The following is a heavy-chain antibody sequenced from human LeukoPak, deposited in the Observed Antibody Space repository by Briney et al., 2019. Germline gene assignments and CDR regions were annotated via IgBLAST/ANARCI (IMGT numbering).Heavy chain of an antibody. D-gene: IGHD6-13*01. CDR3: AKRGGSSWYVY. CDR1: GFTFSSYG. V-gene: IGHV3-23*01. J-gene: IGHJ4*02. CDR2: ISGSGGST. Sequence: GGSLRLSCAASGFTFSSYGMSWVRQAPGKGLEWVSAISGSGGSTYYADSVKGRFTISRDNSKNTLYLQMNSLRAEDTAVYYCAKRGGSSWYVYWGQGTLVTVSS.